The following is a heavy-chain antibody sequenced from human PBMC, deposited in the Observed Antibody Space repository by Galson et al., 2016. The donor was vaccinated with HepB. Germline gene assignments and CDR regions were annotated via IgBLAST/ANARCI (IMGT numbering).Heavy chain of an antibody. D-gene: IGHD5-12*01. Sequence: SLRLSCAASGFTFSNHGMHWVRQAPGKGLEWVAVIWYDGSNKFYADSVTGRFTISRDNSRNTVYLQMNSLRAEDTAVYYCARDRRWLGQFDYWGQGTLVTVSS. CDR1: GFTFSNHG. V-gene: IGHV3-33*01. J-gene: IGHJ4*02. CDR2: IWYDGSNK. CDR3: ARDRRWLGQFDY.